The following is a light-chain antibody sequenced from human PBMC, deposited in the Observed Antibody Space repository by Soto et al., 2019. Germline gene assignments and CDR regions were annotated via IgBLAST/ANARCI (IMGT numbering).Light chain of an antibody. V-gene: IGKV4-1*01. J-gene: IGKJ5*01. CDR1: QSVLYSSNNKNY. Sequence: DIVMTQSPDSLAVSLGETATINCKSSQSVLYSSNNKNYLAWYQQKPGQPPKLLIYWASTRESGVPDRFSGSGSGTDFTLTISRLQAEDVAVYYCHQYYSTPPITFGQGTRLEIK. CDR2: WAS. CDR3: HQYYSTPPIT.